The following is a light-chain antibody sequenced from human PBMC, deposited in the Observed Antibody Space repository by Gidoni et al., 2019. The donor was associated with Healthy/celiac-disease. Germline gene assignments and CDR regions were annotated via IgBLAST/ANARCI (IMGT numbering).Light chain of an antibody. Sequence: DIQMTQSPSPLSASVGDRVTITCRASQSISSYLNWYQQKPGKAPKLLIYAASSLQSGVPSRFSSSGSGTDFTLTISSLQPEDFATYYCRQSYSTPTWTFXQXTKVEIK. CDR2: AAS. V-gene: IGKV1-39*01. J-gene: IGKJ1*01. CDR3: RQSYSTPTWT. CDR1: QSISSY.